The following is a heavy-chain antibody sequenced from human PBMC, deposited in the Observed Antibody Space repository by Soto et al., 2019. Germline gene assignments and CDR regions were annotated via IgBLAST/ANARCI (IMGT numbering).Heavy chain of an antibody. V-gene: IGHV3-21*01. Sequence: EVQLVESGGGLVKPGGSLRLSCAASGFTFSSYSMNWVRQAPGKGLEWVSSISSSSSYIYYADSVKGRFTISRDNAKNSLYLPMNSLRAEDTAVYYCARVYSSGWYPDYWGQGTLVTVSS. CDR2: ISSSSSYI. J-gene: IGHJ4*02. CDR3: ARVYSSGWYPDY. CDR1: GFTFSSYS. D-gene: IGHD6-19*01.